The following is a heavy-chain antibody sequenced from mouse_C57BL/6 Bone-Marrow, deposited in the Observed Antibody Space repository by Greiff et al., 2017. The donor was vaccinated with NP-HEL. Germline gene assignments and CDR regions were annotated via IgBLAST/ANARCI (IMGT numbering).Heavy chain of an antibody. J-gene: IGHJ1*03. CDR1: GFTFSDFY. Sequence: EVKVVESGGGLVQSGRSLRLSCATSGFTFSDFYMEWVRQAPGKGLEWIAASRNKANDYTTAYSASVKGRFIVSRDTSQSILYRQMNALRAEDTAIYYCARDNWDWYFDVWGTGTTVTVSS. V-gene: IGHV7-1*01. CDR2: SRNKANDYTT. CDR3: ARDNWDWYFDV. D-gene: IGHD4-1*01.